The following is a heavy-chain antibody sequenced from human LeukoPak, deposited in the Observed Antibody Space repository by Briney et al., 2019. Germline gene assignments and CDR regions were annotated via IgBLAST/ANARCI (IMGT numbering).Heavy chain of an antibody. V-gene: IGHV4-59*01. J-gene: IGHJ4*02. CDR3: ARGTGGSGYHCFDY. Sequence: SETLSLTCTVSGGSISGYYWSWIRQPPGKGLEWIGYFSYSGSTNYNPSLKSRVTISVDTSKNQFSLKLSSVTAADTAVYYCARGTGGSGYHCFDYWGQGTLVTVSS. D-gene: IGHD3-22*01. CDR2: FSYSGST. CDR1: GGSISGYY.